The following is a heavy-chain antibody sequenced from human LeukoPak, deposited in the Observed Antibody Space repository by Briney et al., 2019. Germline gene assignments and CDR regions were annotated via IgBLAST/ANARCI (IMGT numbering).Heavy chain of an antibody. V-gene: IGHV4-39*07. CDR2: INHSGST. CDR3: ARTGRRYCSSTSCYKIDY. J-gene: IGHJ4*02. D-gene: IGHD2-2*02. CDR1: GVSISSSYSY. Sequence: PSETLSLTCTVSGVSISSSYSYWSWIRQPPGKGPEWIGEINHSGSTNYNPSLKSRVTISVDTSKNQFSLKLSSVTAADTAVYYCARTGRRYCSSTSCYKIDYWGQGTLVTVSS.